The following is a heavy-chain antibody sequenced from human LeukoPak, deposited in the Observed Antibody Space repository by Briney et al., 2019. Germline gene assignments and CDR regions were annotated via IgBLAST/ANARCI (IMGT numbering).Heavy chain of an antibody. V-gene: IGHV3-30*19. J-gene: IGHJ4*02. CDR3: ARDRLGTTGTLTF. CDR2: ISYDGGNK. CDR1: GFTFSNYG. Sequence: GGSLRLSCAASGFTFSNYGMHWVRQAPGKGLEWVALISYDGGNKYYEDSVKGRFTISRDNSKNSLYLQMNSLRAEDTAVYYCARDRLGTTGTLTFWGQGTLVTVSS. D-gene: IGHD1-1*01.